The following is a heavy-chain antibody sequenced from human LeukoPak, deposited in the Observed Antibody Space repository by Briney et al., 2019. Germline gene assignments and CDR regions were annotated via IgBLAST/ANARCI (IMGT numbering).Heavy chain of an antibody. J-gene: IGHJ4*02. V-gene: IGHV4-39*01. CDR2: IYYSGST. CDR1: GRSISSSSYY. CDR3: ARGPETATAIEPFDY. D-gene: IGHD2-21*02. Sequence: PSETLSLTCTVSGRSISSSSYYGGWIRQPPGKGLVWIGSIYYSGSTYYNPSLKSRVTISVDTSKNQFSLKLSSVTAADTAVYYCARGPETATAIEPFDYWGQGTLVTVSS.